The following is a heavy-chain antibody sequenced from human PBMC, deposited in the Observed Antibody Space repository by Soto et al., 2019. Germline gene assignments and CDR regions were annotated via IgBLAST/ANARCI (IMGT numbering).Heavy chain of an antibody. Sequence: QEQLVESGGGVVQPGRSLRLSCAASGFTLSRFGVHWVRQAPGKGLEWVAVIRHDGSKTSFIDSVKGRFTISRDNHRNEVVLQMDSLRADDTAVYRCARDPGSDFWSGVFDPWGQGTVVSVSS. V-gene: IGHV3-33*01. CDR1: GFTLSRFG. CDR2: IRHDGSKT. J-gene: IGHJ5*02. CDR3: ARDPGSDFWSGVFDP. D-gene: IGHD3-3*01.